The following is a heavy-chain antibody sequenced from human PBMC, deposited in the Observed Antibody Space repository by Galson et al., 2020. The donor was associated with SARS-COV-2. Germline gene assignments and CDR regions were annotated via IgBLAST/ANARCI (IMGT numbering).Heavy chain of an antibody. CDR3: ARHGASSGWYEGIDY. D-gene: IGHD6-19*01. CDR2: IYPDDSYT. CDR1: GYSFTNYW. V-gene: IGHV5-51*01. J-gene: IGHJ4*02. Sequence: GESLKISCSTSGYSFTNYWIGRVRQVPGKGLEWMGIIYPDDSYTIYSPSFQGQVTISADKSISTAFLQWSSLKASDTDIYYCARHGASSGWYEGIDYWGQGTLVTVSS.